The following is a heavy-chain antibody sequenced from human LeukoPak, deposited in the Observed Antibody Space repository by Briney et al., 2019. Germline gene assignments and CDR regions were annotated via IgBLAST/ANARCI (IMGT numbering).Heavy chain of an antibody. Sequence: GCSQRLSCAASGFTFSDHYMDWVRQAAAKGLEWVGRTRNKANSYTPEYAPSVKARFTISRDDSTNSLYLQMNSLKPEETAVYYCARAVPRRDYYGSGSKGGQGGYGMDVWGQGTTVTVSS. CDR2: TRNKANSYTP. J-gene: IGHJ6*02. CDR1: GFTFSDHY. D-gene: IGHD3-10*01. CDR3: ARAVPRRDYYGSGSKGGQGGYGMDV. V-gene: IGHV3-72*01.